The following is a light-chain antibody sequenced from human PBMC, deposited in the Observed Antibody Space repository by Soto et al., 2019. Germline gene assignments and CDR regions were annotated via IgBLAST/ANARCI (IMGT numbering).Light chain of an antibody. V-gene: IGKV2-28*01. CDR2: LGS. CDR3: MQALQTPL. J-gene: IGKJ4*01. CDR1: QSLLHSNGYNY. Sequence: DIVMTQSPLSLPVTPGERTSISCRSSQSLLHSNGYNYLDWYLQKPGQSPQLLIYLGSNRASGVPDRFSGSGSGTDFTLKISRVEAADVGVYYCMQALQTPLFGGGTKVEIK.